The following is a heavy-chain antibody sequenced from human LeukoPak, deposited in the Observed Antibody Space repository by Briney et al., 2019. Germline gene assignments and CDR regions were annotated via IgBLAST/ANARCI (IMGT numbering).Heavy chain of an antibody. CDR3: ARVRDVYGQFDY. CDR2: ISDTGGST. CDR1: GFTFSSHA. D-gene: IGHD5/OR15-5a*01. Sequence: PGGSLRLSCAASGFTFSSHAMSWIRQAPVKGLEWVSAISDTGGSTYYADSVKGRFTISRDNSKNTLYLQMDSLRAEDTAVYYCARVRDVYGQFDYWGQGTLVTVSS. V-gene: IGHV3-23*01. J-gene: IGHJ4*02.